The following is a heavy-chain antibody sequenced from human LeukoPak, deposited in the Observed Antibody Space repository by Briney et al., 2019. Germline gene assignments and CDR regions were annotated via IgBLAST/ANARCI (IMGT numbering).Heavy chain of an antibody. D-gene: IGHD2-15*01. CDR3: ARTVVAATNWFDP. Sequence: SETLSPTCGVAGYSISSHYWGWVRQPPGKGLGWIGTIYHSGITYYNPSLKSRVTISVDTSKNQFSLKLSSVTAADTAVYYCARTVVAATNWFDPWGQGTPVTVSS. CDR2: IYHSGIT. J-gene: IGHJ5*02. V-gene: IGHV4-38-2*01. CDR1: GYSISSHY.